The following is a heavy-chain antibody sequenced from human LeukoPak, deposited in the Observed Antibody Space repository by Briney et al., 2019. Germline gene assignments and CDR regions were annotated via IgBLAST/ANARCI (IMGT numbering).Heavy chain of an antibody. CDR3: AKDIFDSSGPLDY. CDR2: ISGSGGST. CDR1: GFTFSSYA. V-gene: IGHV3-23*01. D-gene: IGHD3-22*01. J-gene: IGHJ4*02. Sequence: GGSLRLSCAASGFTFSSYAMSWVRQAPGKGREGVSAISGSGGSTYYADSVKGRFTISRDNSKNTLYRQMNSLRAEDTAVYYCAKDIFDSSGPLDYWGQGTLVTVSS.